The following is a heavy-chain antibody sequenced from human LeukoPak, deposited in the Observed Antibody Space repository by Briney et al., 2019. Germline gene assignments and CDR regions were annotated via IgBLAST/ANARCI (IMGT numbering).Heavy chain of an antibody. J-gene: IGHJ4*02. Sequence: SETLSLTCTVSGGSINGYYWSWIRQPPGKGLEWIGYIYYSGSTNYNPSLKSRITISVDTSKNQFSLKLSSVTAADTAVYYCARSSRLAPVRSPTHPSPFDYWGQGTLVTVSS. CDR1: GGSINGYY. CDR3: ARSSRLAPVRSPTHPSPFDY. D-gene: IGHD6-19*01. V-gene: IGHV4-59*12. CDR2: IYYSGST.